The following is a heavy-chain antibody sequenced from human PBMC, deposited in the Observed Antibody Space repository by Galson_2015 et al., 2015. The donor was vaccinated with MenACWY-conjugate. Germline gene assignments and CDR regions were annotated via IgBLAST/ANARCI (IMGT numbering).Heavy chain of an antibody. D-gene: IGHD3-22*01. CDR2: FDPEDGET. V-gene: IGHV1-24*01. CDR1: GYTLTELS. J-gene: IGHJ4*02. Sequence: SVKVSCKVSGYTLTELSMHWVRQAPGKGLEWMGGFDPEDGETIYAQKFQGRVTMTEDTSTDTAYMELSSLRSEDTAVYYCATGTHSSGYYYAGPFDYWGQGTLVTVSS. CDR3: ATGTHSSGYYYAGPFDY.